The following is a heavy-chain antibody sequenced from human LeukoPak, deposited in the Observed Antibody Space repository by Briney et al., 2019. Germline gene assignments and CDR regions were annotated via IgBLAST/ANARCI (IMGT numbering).Heavy chain of an antibody. V-gene: IGHV4-39*01. CDR3: ARHASGWYTD. CDR2: IYYSGST. CDR1: GGSISTSVYY. D-gene: IGHD6-19*01. J-gene: IGHJ4*02. Sequence: SETLSLTCAVSGGSISTSVYYWGWIRQPPGKGLEWIGSIYYSGSTYYNPFLKSRLTISGDTSKNQFSLKLSSVTTADTAVYYCARHASGWYTDWGQGTLVTVSS.